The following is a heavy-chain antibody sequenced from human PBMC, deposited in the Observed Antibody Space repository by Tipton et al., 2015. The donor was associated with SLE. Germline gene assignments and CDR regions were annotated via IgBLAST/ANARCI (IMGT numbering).Heavy chain of an antibody. CDR2: IYYSGST. CDR3: ARGQGYDFRFDP. CDR1: GDSVSSSSYY. J-gene: IGHJ5*02. Sequence: TLSLTCTVSGDSVSSSSYYWGWIRQPPGKGLEWIGSIYYSGSTYYNPSLKSRVTISVDTSKNQFSLKLSSVTAADTAVYYCARGQGYDFRFDPWGQGTLVTVSS. D-gene: IGHD3-3*01. V-gene: IGHV4-39*01.